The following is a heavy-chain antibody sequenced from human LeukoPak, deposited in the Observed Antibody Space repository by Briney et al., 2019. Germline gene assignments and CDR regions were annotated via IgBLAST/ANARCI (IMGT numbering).Heavy chain of an antibody. J-gene: IGHJ6*03. D-gene: IGHD2-2*01. CDR3: ARLQLQRRYYYYYMDV. V-gene: IGHV4-34*01. Sequence: ASETLSLTCTVSGGSISSYYWSWIRQPPGKGLEWIGEINHSGSTNYNPSLKSRVTISVDTSKNQFSLKLSSVTAADTAVYYCARLQLQRRYYYYYMDVWGKGTTVTISS. CDR1: GGSISSYY. CDR2: INHSGST.